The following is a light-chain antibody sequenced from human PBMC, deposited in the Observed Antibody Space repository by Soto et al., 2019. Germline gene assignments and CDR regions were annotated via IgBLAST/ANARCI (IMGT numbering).Light chain of an antibody. CDR3: MQATHWPLT. Sequence: DVVMTQSPLSLPVTLGQPASITCRSNQSLVYSDGNTYLHWFQQRPGQSPRRLIYKVSNRDSGVPDRFSGSGSGTEFRLKISRVEAEDVGLYYCMQATHWPLTFGGGTKVEL. CDR1: QSLVYSDGNTY. V-gene: IGKV2-30*01. J-gene: IGKJ4*01. CDR2: KVS.